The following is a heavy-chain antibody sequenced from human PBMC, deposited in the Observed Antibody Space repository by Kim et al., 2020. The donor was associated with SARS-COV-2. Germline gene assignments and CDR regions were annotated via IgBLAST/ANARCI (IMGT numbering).Heavy chain of an antibody. D-gene: IGHD3-16*01. CDR1: GGSISSYY. CDR2: IYYSGST. Sequence: SETLSLTCTVSGGSISSYYWSWIPQPPGKGLEWIGYIYYSGSTNYNPSLKSRVTISVETSKNQFSLKLSSVTAADTAVYYCAIRFWGPGWVDYYDICGLG. J-gene: IGHJ3*02. CDR3: AIRFWGPGWVDYYDI. V-gene: IGHV4-59*08.